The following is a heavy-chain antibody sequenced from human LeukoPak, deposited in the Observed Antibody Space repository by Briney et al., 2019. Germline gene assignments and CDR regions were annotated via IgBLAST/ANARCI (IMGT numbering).Heavy chain of an antibody. V-gene: IGHV3-30-3*01. J-gene: IGHJ4*02. CDR3: ARDNNGDY. Sequence: GGSLRLSCAASGFTFSGSAMHWVRRAPGKGLEWVAIISYDGINKNYADSVKGRFTISRDDSRNTLYLQMNSLRPEDTALYYCARDNNGDYWGQGTLVTVSS. D-gene: IGHD1-14*01. CDR1: GFTFSGSA. CDR2: ISYDGINK.